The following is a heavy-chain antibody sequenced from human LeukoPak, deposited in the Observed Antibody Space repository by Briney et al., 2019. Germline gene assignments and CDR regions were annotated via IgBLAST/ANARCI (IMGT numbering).Heavy chain of an antibody. J-gene: IGHJ3*02. CDR1: GGSISSGGYY. D-gene: IGHD3-10*01. Sequence: SQTLSLTCTVSGGSISSGGYYWSWIRQPPGKGLEWIGEINHSGSTNYNPSLKSRVTISVDTSKNQFSLKLSSVTAADTAVYYCARESGSGAFDIWGQGTMVTVSS. CDR2: INHSGST. V-gene: IGHV4-30-2*01. CDR3: ARESGSGAFDI.